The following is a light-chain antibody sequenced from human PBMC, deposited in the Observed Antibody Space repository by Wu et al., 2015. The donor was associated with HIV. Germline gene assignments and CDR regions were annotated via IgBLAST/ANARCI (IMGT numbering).Light chain of an antibody. CDR2: KAS. Sequence: DFQMTQSPSTLSASVGDRVTITCRASQSISSWLAWYQQKPGKAPKLLIYKASSLESGVPSRFSGSGSGTEFTLTISSLQPDDFATYYCRQYHTRWTFGQGTKVEIK. J-gene: IGKJ1*01. CDR1: QSISSW. V-gene: IGKV1-5*03. CDR3: RQYHTRWT.